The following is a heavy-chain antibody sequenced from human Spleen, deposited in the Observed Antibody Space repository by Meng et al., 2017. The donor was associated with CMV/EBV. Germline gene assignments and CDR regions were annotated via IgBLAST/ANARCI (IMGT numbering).Heavy chain of an antibody. CDR3: AKDGLRYGENDIFYFQH. D-gene: IGHD3-9*01. CDR1: TFGVSA. J-gene: IGHJ1*01. Sequence: TFGVSAMHGGRQVPGKGLEWVSLISWDGGTAYYADSVQGRFTICRDNRRNSLYLKMNSLRSEDTALYYCAKDGLRYGENDIFYFQHWGQGTLVTVSS. V-gene: IGHV3-43*01. CDR2: ISWDGGTA.